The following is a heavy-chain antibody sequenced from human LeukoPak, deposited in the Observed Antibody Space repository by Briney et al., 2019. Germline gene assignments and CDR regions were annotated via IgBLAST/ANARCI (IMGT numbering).Heavy chain of an antibody. CDR3: ARTTRGGGSYYFGY. V-gene: IGHV4-59*01. J-gene: IGHJ4*02. CDR2: IYYSGTT. CDR1: GGSISSYY. Sequence: KPSETLSLTCTVSGGSISSYYWNWIRQPPGKGLEWIGYIYYSGTTNYNPSLKSRVIISVDTSKNQFSLKLSSVTAADTAVYYCARTTRGGGSYYFGYWGQGTLVTVSS. D-gene: IGHD1-26*01.